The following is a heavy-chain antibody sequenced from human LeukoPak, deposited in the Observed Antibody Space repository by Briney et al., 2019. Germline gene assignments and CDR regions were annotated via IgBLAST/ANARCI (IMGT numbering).Heavy chain of an antibody. V-gene: IGHV3-21*01. CDR3: ARAITGTTAFDY. CDR1: GFTFSSYS. Sequence: GGSLRLSCAASGFTFSSYSMNWVRQAPGKGLEWVSSISSSSSYIYYADSVKGRFTISRDNAKNSLYLQMNSLRAEDTAVYYCARAITGTTAFDYWGQGTLVTVFS. J-gene: IGHJ4*02. CDR2: ISSSSSYI. D-gene: IGHD1-20*01.